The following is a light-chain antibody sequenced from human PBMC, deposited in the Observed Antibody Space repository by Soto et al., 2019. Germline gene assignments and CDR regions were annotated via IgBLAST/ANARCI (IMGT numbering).Light chain of an antibody. CDR3: CSYAGSRVYV. CDR1: SSDVGTFNL. Sequence: QSALTQVASVSGSPGQSITISCTGTSSDVGTFNLVSWYQQHPGKAPRLMIYEVIKRPSGVSNRFSGSKSGNTASLTISGLQAEDEADYYCCSYAGSRVYVFGTGTKVTDL. CDR2: EVI. J-gene: IGLJ1*01. V-gene: IGLV2-23*02.